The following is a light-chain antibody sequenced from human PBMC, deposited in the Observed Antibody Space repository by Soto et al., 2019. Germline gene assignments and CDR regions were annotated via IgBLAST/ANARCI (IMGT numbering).Light chain of an antibody. J-gene: IGKJ1*01. CDR2: AAS. V-gene: IGKV1-39*01. Sequence: DIQMTQYPSSLSASVGDRVTISCRASQSISSYLNWYQQKPGKAPKLLIYAASSLQSGVPSRFSGSGSGTDFTLTISSLQPEDFATYYCQQSYSSLRTFCQGTKVDIK. CDR3: QQSYSSLRT. CDR1: QSISSY.